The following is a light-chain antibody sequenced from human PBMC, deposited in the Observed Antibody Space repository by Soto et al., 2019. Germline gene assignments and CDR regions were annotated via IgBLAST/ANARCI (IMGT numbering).Light chain of an antibody. CDR2: EVT. V-gene: IGLV2-8*01. Sequence: QSVLTQPPSASGSPGQSVTISCTGTSSDVGGYNFVSWYQQHAGKAPRLIIYEVTKRPSGVPDRFSGSKSGNTASLTVSGLQAEDEAEYYCSSYGGSNNVVFGTGTKLTVL. J-gene: IGLJ1*01. CDR1: SSDVGGYNF. CDR3: SSYGGSNNVV.